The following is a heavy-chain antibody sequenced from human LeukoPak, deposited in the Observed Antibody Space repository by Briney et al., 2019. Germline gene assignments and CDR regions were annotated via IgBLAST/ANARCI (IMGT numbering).Heavy chain of an antibody. J-gene: IGHJ4*02. D-gene: IGHD1/OR15-1a*01. V-gene: IGHV3-23*01. CDR1: GFTFSSYA. Sequence: PGGSLRLSCAASGFTFSSYAMTWVRQAPGEGLQWVSGISGSGTSAYYADSVRGRFTISRDNAKNSLFLQMDSLRAEDTAVYYCARDEWAGTVAYWGQGTLVTVSS. CDR3: ARDEWAGTVAY. CDR2: ISGSGTSA.